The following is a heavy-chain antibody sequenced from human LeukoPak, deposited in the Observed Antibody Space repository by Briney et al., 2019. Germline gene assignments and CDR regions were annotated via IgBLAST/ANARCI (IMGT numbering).Heavy chain of an antibody. J-gene: IGHJ5*01. D-gene: IGHD3-16*01. Sequence: GGSLRLSCAASGFTFSSYGMHRVRHAPGKGLEWVSLINWDGTNTLYANSVRGRFTISRDNNINSLYLHMNNLRLEDSAVYYCAKDGGVSGLNWFDSWGQGTLVTVSS. CDR1: GFTFSSYG. V-gene: IGHV3-43D*04. CDR3: AKDGGVSGLNWFDS. CDR2: INWDGTNT.